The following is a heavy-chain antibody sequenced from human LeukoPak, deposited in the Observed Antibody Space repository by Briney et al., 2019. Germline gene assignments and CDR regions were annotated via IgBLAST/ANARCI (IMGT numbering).Heavy chain of an antibody. CDR3: ARVGSSGWYSGIFAFDI. CDR2: FDPEDGET. D-gene: IGHD6-19*01. V-gene: IGHV1-24*01. CDR1: GYTLTELS. J-gene: IGHJ3*02. Sequence: ASVKVSCKVSGYTLTELSMHWVRQAPGKGLEWMGGFDPEDGETIYAQKFQGRVTITRNTSISTAYMELSSLRSEDTAVYYCARVGSSGWYSGIFAFDIWGQGTMVTVSS.